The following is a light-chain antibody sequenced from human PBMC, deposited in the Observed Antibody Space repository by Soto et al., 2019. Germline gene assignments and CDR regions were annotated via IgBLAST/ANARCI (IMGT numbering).Light chain of an antibody. CDR3: SSYASSSTPLSV. J-gene: IGLJ1*01. CDR2: DVS. CDR1: SSDVGAYNY. Sequence: QSVLTQPASVSGSPGQSITISCAGTSSDVGAYNYVSWYQQHPGKAPKLLIYDVSNRPSGVSNRFSGSKSGNTASLTISGLQAEDEADYYCSSYASSSTPLSVFGTGTKVTV. V-gene: IGLV2-14*01.